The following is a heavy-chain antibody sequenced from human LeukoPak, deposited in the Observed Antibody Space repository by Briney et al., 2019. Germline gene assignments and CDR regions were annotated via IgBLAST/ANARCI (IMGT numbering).Heavy chain of an antibody. J-gene: IGHJ3*02. CDR2: INPNSGGT. D-gene: IGHD3-22*01. CDR3: ARKERPYYYDSSGAHDAFDI. CDR1: GYTFTGYY. V-gene: IGHV1-2*02. Sequence: ASVTVSCKASGYTFTGYYMHWVRQAPGQGLEWMGWINPNSGGTNYAQKFQGRVTMTRDTSISTAYMELSGLRSDDTAVYYCARKERPYYYDSSGAHDAFDIWGQGTMVTVSS.